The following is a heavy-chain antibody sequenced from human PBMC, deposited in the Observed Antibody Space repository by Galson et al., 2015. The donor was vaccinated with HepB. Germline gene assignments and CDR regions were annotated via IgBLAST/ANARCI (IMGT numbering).Heavy chain of an antibody. J-gene: IGHJ6*02. D-gene: IGHD6-13*01. CDR3: ARDRAIAVADGVYYYYGVDV. Sequence: SLRLSCAASGFTFSRYSMNWVRQAPGKGLEWVSSISTGSTYIYYADSVKGRFTISRDNAKNSLYLQMNSLRAEDTAVYYCARDRAIAVADGVYYYYGVDVWGQGTTVTVSS. CDR1: GFTFSRYS. V-gene: IGHV3-21*01. CDR2: ISTGSTYI.